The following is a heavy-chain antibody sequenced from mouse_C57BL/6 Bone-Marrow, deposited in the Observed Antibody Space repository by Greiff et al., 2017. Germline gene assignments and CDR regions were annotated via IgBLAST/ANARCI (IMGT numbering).Heavy chain of an antibody. CDR3: TTSHGSCWFAY. CDR1: GFNIKDYY. V-gene: IGHV14-1*01. Sequence: VQLKQSGAELVRPGASVKLSCTASGFNIKDYYMHWVKQRPEQGLEWIGRIDPEDGDTEYAPKFQGKATMTADTSSNTAYLQLSSLTSEDPAVYYCTTSHGSCWFAYWGQGTLVTVSA. J-gene: IGHJ3*01. D-gene: IGHD1-1*01. CDR2: IDPEDGDT.